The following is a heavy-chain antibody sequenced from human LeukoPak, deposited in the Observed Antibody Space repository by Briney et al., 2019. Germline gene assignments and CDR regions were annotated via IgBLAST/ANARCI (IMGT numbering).Heavy chain of an antibody. Sequence: GGSLRLSCAASGFTFSSYSMNWVRQGPGKGLEWVSYISSSSTIYYADSVKGRFTISRDNAKNSLYLQMNSLRAEDTAVYYCAKEYGDYFDYWGQGTLVTVSS. J-gene: IGHJ4*02. D-gene: IGHD4-17*01. CDR3: AKEYGDYFDY. V-gene: IGHV3-48*01. CDR1: GFTFSSYS. CDR2: ISSSSTI.